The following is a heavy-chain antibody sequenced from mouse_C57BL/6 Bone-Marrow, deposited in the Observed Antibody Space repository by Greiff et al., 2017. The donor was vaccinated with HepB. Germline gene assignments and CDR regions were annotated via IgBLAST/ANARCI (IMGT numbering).Heavy chain of an antibody. J-gene: IGHJ3*01. CDR2: INPSNGGS. CDR1: GYTFTSYW. Sequence: VQLQQPGTELVKPGASVKLSCKASGYTFTSYWMHWVKQRPGQGLEWIGNINPSNGGSNYNEKFKSKATLTVDKSSSTAYMQLSSLTSEDSAVFYCARGNYYGSSVFAYWGQGTLVTVSA. D-gene: IGHD1-1*01. V-gene: IGHV1-53*01. CDR3: ARGNYYGSSVFAY.